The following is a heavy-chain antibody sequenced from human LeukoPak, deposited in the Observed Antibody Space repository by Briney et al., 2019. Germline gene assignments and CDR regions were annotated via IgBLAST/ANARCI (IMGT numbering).Heavy chain of an antibody. J-gene: IGHJ4*02. Sequence: SETLSLTCTVSGGSISNYYWSWIRQPPGKGLEWIGYIYYGGSTNYNPSLKSRVTLSVDTSKNQFSLKLNSVTAADTAVYYCARGQQLASYYFDYWGQGTLVTVSS. CDR2: IYYGGST. D-gene: IGHD6-13*01. CDR1: GGSISNYY. CDR3: ARGQQLASYYFDY. V-gene: IGHV4-59*01.